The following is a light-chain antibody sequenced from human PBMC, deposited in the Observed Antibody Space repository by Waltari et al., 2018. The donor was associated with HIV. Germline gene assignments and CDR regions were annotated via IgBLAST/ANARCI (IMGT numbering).Light chain of an antibody. CDR2: QVN. V-gene: IGLV2-8*01. CDR1: SRDVGGYNY. J-gene: IGLJ2*01. CDR3: SSFAGSNNLMV. Sequence: QSALTQPPSASGSPGPSVTIPCTGTSRDVGGYNYVSWYQQHPGKAPKLMIYQVNKRPSGVPARFSGTKSGNRASLTVSGLQAEDEADYYCSSFAGSNNLMVFGGGTKLTVL.